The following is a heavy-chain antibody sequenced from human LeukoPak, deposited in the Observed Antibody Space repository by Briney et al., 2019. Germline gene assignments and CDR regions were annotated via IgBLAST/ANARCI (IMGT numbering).Heavy chain of an antibody. D-gene: IGHD2/OR15-2a*01. Sequence: GGSLSLSCAASGFTFRSYAMSWVRQAPGKGLEWVSSIGSDNKPHYSESVKGRFAISRDNSKSMLFLQLNSLRAEDTALYYCARDLHYYLAMDVWGQATKLTVSS. CDR3: ARDLHYYLAMDV. V-gene: IGHV3-23*01. CDR1: GFTFRSYA. CDR2: IGSDNKP. J-gene: IGHJ6*02.